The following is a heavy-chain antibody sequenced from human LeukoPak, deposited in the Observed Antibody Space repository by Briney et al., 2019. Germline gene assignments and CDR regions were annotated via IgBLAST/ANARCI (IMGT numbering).Heavy chain of an antibody. CDR3: TREKSYGYIRADS. CDR2: IYASGGT. CDR1: GGSISSGSYY. V-gene: IGHV4-61*09. Sequence: PSETLSLTCTVSGGSISSGSYYWSWIRQTAGKGLEWIGHIYASGGTKYNPSLESRVTISIDTSKNQLSLRLSSVTAADTAVYYCTREKSYGYIRADSWGQGTLVAVSS. J-gene: IGHJ4*02. D-gene: IGHD3-16*01.